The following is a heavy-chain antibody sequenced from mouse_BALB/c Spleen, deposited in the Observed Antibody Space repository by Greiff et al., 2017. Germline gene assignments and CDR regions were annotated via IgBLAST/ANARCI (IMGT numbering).Heavy chain of an antibody. V-gene: IGHV1-31*01. D-gene: IGHD4-1*01. CDR2: INPYNGAT. CDR3: ARSGDYAMDY. CDR1: GYSFTGYY. J-gene: IGHJ4*01. Sequence: EVHLVESGPELVKPGASVKISCKASGYSFTGYYMHWVKQSHVKSLEWIGRINPYNGATSYNQNFKDKASLTVDKSSSTAYMELHSLTSEDSAVYYCARSGDYAMDYWGQGTSVTVSS.